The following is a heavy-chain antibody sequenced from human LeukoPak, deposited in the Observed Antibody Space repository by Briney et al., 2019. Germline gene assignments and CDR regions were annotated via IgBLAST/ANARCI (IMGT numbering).Heavy chain of an antibody. Sequence: PGGSLRLSCVASGFTFSSYSMNWVRQAPGKGLEWVSSISRSSIYIYYADSVKGRFTISRDNAKNSLYLQMNTLRAEDTAVYYCARGVWDQQGDYYYGTDVWGQGTTVTVSS. V-gene: IGHV3-21*01. J-gene: IGHJ6*02. CDR3: ARGVWDQQGDYYYGTDV. D-gene: IGHD3-16*01. CDR2: ISRSSIYI. CDR1: GFTFSSYS.